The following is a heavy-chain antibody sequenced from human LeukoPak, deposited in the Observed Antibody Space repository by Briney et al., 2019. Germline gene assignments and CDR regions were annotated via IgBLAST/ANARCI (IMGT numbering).Heavy chain of an antibody. CDR2: IWYDGSNK. J-gene: IGHJ3*02. V-gene: IGHV3-33*01. CDR1: GFTFSSYG. Sequence: GGSLRLSCAASGFTFSSYGMHWVRQAPGKGLEWVAVIWYDGSNKYYADSVKGRFTISRDNSKNTLYLQMHSLRAEDTAVYYCARGPYDSSGHYSHAFDIWGQGTMVTVSS. D-gene: IGHD3-22*01. CDR3: ARGPYDSSGHYSHAFDI.